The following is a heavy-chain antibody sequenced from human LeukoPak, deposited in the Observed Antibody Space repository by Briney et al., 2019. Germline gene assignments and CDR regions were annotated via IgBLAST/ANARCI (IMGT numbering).Heavy chain of an antibody. V-gene: IGHV3-21*01. CDR3: ARDSRYYDILTGYYQNWFDP. Sequence: GGSLRLSCAASGFTFSSYSMNWVRQAPGKGLEWVSSICSSSSYIYYADSVKGRFTISRDNAKNSLYLQMNSLRAEDTAVYYCARDSRYYDILTGYYQNWFDPWGQGTPVTVSS. CDR2: ICSSSSYI. J-gene: IGHJ5*02. CDR1: GFTFSSYS. D-gene: IGHD3-9*01.